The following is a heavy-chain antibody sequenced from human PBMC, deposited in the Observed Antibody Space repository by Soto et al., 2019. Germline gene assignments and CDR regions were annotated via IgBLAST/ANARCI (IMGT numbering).Heavy chain of an antibody. CDR1: GFTFSSYA. V-gene: IGHV3-23*01. CDR3: ASDSGRNWFDP. Sequence: EVQLLESGGGLVQPGESLRLSCAASGFTFSSYAMSWVRQAPGKGLEWVSTISGSGDNTFYADSVKGRVTISRDNSKNTLYVQMNSLRAEDTAIYYCASDSGRNWFDPRGQGTLVTVSS. J-gene: IGHJ5*02. CDR2: ISGSGDNT.